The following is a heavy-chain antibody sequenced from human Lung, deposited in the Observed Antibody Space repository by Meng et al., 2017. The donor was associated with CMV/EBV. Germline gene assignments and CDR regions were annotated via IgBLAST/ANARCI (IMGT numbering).Heavy chain of an antibody. CDR1: GFTFSTYA. V-gene: IGHV3-23*01. D-gene: IGHD1-1*01. Sequence: GGSLRLSCTASGFTFSTYAMSWVRQAPGKGLEWVSGISGSGVSTYYADSVKGRFTISRDNSKNTLYLQMNSLRAEDTAIDYCATVLRLGERSYWGQGTLVTVSS. CDR3: ATVLRLGERSY. J-gene: IGHJ4*02. CDR2: ISGSGVST.